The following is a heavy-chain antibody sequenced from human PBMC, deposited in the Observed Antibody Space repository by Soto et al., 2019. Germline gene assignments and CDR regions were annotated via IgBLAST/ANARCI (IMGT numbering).Heavy chain of an antibody. CDR1: GYTFTSYG. Sequence: ASVKVSCKASGYTFTSYGISWVRQAPGQGLEWMGWISAYNGNTNYAQKLQGRATMTTDTSTSTAYMELRSLRSDDTAVYYCARDPRGSYPSYYYYYGMDVWGQGTTVTVSS. CDR3: ARDPRGSYPSYYYYYGMDV. CDR2: ISAYNGNT. J-gene: IGHJ6*02. D-gene: IGHD1-26*01. V-gene: IGHV1-18*01.